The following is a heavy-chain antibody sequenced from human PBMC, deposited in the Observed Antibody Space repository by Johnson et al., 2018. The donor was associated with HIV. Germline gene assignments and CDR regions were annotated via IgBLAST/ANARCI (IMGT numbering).Heavy chain of an antibody. CDR1: GFTFNSYA. J-gene: IGHJ3*02. CDR2: IRYDGSNK. V-gene: IGHV3-33*08. Sequence: QVQLVESGGGVVQPGRSLRLSCAATGFTFNSYAMHWVRQAPGKGLEWVAFIRYDGSNKYYADSVKGRFTISRDNAKNTLYLQMNSLRAEDTAVYYCARDDYGGLDAFDIWGQGTMVTVSS. D-gene: IGHD4-23*01. CDR3: ARDDYGGLDAFDI.